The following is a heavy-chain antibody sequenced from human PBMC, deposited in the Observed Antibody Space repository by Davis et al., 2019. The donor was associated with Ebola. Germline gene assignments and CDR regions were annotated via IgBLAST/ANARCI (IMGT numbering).Heavy chain of an antibody. J-gene: IGHJ4*02. V-gene: IGHV4-34*01. Sequence: SETLSLTCAVYGGSFSGYYWTWIRQSPGKGLEWLGEINHSGNTNYNPSLKSRVTISVDTSKNQFFLNLRSVTATDTAMYYCAIQVVGQTRIFDFWGQGTLVTVSS. CDR3: AIQVVGQTRIFDF. CDR2: INHSGNT. CDR1: GGSFSGYY. D-gene: IGHD2-15*01.